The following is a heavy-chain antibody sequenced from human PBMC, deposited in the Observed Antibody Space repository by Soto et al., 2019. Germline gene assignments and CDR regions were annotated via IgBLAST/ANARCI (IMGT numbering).Heavy chain of an antibody. V-gene: IGHV4-61*01. CDR3: ARLYCGGDCYSTGSWFDP. D-gene: IGHD2-21*02. CDR2: IYYSGST. J-gene: IGHJ5*02. CDR1: GGSVSSGSYY. Sequence: QVQLQESGPGLAKPSETLSLTCTVSGGSVSSGSYYWSWIRQPPGKGLEWIGYIYYSGSTNYNPSLKSRVTISVDTSKNQFSLKLSSVTAADTAVYYCARLYCGGDCYSTGSWFDPWGQGTLVTVSS.